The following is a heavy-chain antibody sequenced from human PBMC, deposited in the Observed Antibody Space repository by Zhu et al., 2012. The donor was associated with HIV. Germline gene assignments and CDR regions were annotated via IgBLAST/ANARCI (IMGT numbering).Heavy chain of an antibody. J-gene: IGHJ4*02. D-gene: IGHD3-22*01. CDR1: GESLTGSTYY. CDR3: ARDHHTSGYHY. Sequence: QVQLQQWGAGLLKPSETLSLTCAVYGESLTGSTYYWSWIRQPPGKGLEWIGEINHTGNTNYNPSLKSRVTISVDTSKNQFSLKLSSVTAADTALYYCARDHHTSGYHYWGQGTLVTVSS. V-gene: IGHV4-34*02. CDR2: INHTGNT.